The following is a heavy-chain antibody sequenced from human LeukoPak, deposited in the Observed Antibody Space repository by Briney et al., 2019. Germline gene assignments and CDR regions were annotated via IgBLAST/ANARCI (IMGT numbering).Heavy chain of an antibody. Sequence: PGGSLRLSCAASGSTFSTDAMHWVRQAPGKGLEGVATIRQDGSQKYYVDSVKGRFTISRDNAKNSLYLQMNSLRAEDTAVYYCARESGSVTSEVDFDYWGQGTLVTVSS. V-gene: IGHV3-7*01. CDR1: GSTFSTDA. CDR3: ARESGSVTSEVDFDY. D-gene: IGHD4-17*01. CDR2: IRQDGSQK. J-gene: IGHJ4*02.